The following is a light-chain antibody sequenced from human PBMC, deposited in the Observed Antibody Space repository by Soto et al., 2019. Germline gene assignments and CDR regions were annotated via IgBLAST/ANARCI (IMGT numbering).Light chain of an antibody. Sequence: DIKLTQSPSFLSASIGDRVTITCRASQDFSNFLAWYQQKPGRAPKLLMYDASTLQSGVPSRFSGSGSGTEFTLTISSLQPDDFATYYCQHYNSYSEAFGQGTMVDI. CDR3: QHYNSYSEA. CDR2: DAS. V-gene: IGKV1-9*01. J-gene: IGKJ1*01. CDR1: QDFSNF.